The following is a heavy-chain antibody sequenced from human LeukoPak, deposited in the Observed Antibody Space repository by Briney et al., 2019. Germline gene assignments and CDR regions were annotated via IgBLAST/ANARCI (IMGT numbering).Heavy chain of an antibody. D-gene: IGHD2-21*02. CDR3: ARDTISGGDPPYFDY. CDR1: GGSISSGGYY. CDR2: IYYSGST. J-gene: IGHJ4*02. V-gene: IGHV4-31*03. Sequence: SETLSLTCTVSGGSISSGGYYWSWIRQHPGKGLEWIGYIYYSGSTYYNPSLKSRVTISVDTSKNQFSLKLSSVTAADTAVYYCARDTISGGDPPYFDYWGQGTLVTVSS.